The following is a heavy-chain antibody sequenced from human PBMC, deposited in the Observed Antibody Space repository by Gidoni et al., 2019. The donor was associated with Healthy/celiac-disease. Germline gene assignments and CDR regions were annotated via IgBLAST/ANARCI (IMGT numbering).Heavy chain of an antibody. CDR3: AKAAKGPWLPAAYFDY. D-gene: IGHD2-2*01. V-gene: IGHV3-23*01. CDR2: ISGSGGST. J-gene: IGHJ4*02. Sequence: AISGSGGSTYYADSVKGRFTISRDNSKNTLYLQMNSLRAEDTAVYYCAKAAKGPWLPAAYFDYWGQGTLVTVSS.